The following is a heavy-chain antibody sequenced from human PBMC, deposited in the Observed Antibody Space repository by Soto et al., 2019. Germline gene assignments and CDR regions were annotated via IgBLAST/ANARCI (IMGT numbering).Heavy chain of an antibody. J-gene: IGHJ4*02. CDR1: GYTFTSYD. D-gene: IGHD6-13*01. CDR3: ARWGQTPAAGPNSDY. CDR2: MNPNSGNT. Sequence: QVQLVQSGAEVKKPGASVKVSCKTSGYTFTSYDINWVRQANGQGLEWMGWMNPNSGNTGYAEKFQGRVSMTRNTSISTAYMELSSLRPEDSALYYCARWGQTPAAGPNSDYWGQGTLVTVSS. V-gene: IGHV1-8*01.